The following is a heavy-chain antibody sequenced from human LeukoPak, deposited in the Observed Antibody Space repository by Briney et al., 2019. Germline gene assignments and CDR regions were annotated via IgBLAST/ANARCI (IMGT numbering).Heavy chain of an antibody. J-gene: IGHJ4*02. CDR2: IYPGDSDT. CDR3: ARLNYFGSTNFDY. CDR1: GYSLSTYW. D-gene: IGHD3-10*01. V-gene: IGHV5-51*01. Sequence: GESLKISCKGSGYSLSTYWIGWVRQMPGKGLEWMGIIYPGDSDTKYSPSFQGQVTISAAKSISTAYLQWSSLKASDTAMYYCARLNYFGSTNFDYWGQGTLDTVSS.